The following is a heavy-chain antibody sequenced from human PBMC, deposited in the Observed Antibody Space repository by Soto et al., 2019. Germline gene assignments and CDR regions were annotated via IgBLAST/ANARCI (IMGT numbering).Heavy chain of an antibody. CDR3: PIHTSYDTSGINRYDP. D-gene: IGHD3-22*01. CDR2: INSDGSST. J-gene: IGHJ5*02. V-gene: IGHV3-74*01. Sequence: EGSLRLSCAPSGFTFRNYWMHWVRRAPGKGLVWVSRINSDGSSTSYADSVKGRFTSSRDNAKNTLYLQINSLRADDTAENSAPIHTSYDTSGINRYDPSGQG. CDR1: GFTFRNYW.